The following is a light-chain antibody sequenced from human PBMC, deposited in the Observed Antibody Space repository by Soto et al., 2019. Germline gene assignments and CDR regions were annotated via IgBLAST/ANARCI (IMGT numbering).Light chain of an antibody. CDR1: QSVSNN. V-gene: IGKV3-15*01. J-gene: IGKJ1*01. CDR3: QQYNNWLRT. Sequence: EIVMTQSPATLSVSPGERATLSCRASQSVSNNLAWYQQKPGQAPRLLIYDASTRATGIPARFSGSGSGTEFTLTISSLQSEDFAVYYCQQYNNWLRTFGQGTKVEIK. CDR2: DAS.